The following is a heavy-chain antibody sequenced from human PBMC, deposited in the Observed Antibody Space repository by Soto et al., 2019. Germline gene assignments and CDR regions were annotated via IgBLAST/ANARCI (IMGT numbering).Heavy chain of an antibody. CDR3: ARFYCSGGSCYSIDY. CDR1: AYTFTSYG. Sequence: DSVNGSCKASAYTFTSYGVHWVRQAPGQGLEWMGIINPSGGSTSYAQKFQGRVTMTRDTSTSTVYMELSSLRSEDTAVYYCARFYCSGGSCYSIDYWGQGTLVTVS. V-gene: IGHV1-46*03. J-gene: IGHJ4*02. D-gene: IGHD2-15*01. CDR2: INPSGGST.